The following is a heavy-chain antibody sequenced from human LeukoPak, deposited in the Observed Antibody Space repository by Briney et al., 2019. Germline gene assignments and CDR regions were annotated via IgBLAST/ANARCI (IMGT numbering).Heavy chain of an antibody. CDR2: ISASGNYI. V-gene: IGHV3-21*01. J-gene: IGHJ4*02. D-gene: IGHD2-2*01. CDR1: GFTFRSYT. CDR3: ARFGYCSSISCYAV. Sequence: PGGSLRLSCAASGFTFRSYTMKWVRQAPGKGLEWVSSISASGNYIYYADSVKGRFTISRDSAKSSLYLQMNSLRAEDTAVYYCARFGYCSSISCYAVWGQGTLVTVSS.